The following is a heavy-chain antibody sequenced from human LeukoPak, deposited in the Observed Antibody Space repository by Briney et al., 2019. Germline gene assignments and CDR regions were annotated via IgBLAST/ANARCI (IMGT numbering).Heavy chain of an antibody. CDR3: ARDPDTILGVNFDY. Sequence: GGSLRLSCAASGFTFNSYSMNWVRQAPGRGLEWVSSISGSNSYIYYADSMKGRFTISRDNAKNSLYLQMNSLRAEDTAVYYCARDPDTILGVNFDYWGQGTLVTVSS. CDR2: ISGSNSYI. J-gene: IGHJ4*02. D-gene: IGHD1-26*01. CDR1: GFTFNSYS. V-gene: IGHV3-21*01.